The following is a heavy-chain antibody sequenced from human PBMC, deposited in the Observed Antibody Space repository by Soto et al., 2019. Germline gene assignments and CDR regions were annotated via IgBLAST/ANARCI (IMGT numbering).Heavy chain of an antibody. CDR3: ARQASGYDSPWFDP. D-gene: IGHD5-12*01. J-gene: IGHJ5*02. CDR2: VYYSGST. V-gene: IGHV4-61*05. Sequence: SETLSLTCTVSGGSISSSSYYWGWIRQPPGKGLEWIGYVYYSGSTNYNPSLKSRVTISVDTSKNQFSLKLSSVTAADTAVYYCARQASGYDSPWFDPWGQGTLVTVSS. CDR1: GGSISSSSYY.